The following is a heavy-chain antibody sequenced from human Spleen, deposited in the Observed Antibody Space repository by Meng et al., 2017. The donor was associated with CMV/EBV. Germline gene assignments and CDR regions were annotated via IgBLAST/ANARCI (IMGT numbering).Heavy chain of an antibody. V-gene: IGHV4-4*02. Sequence: STFWTWFRTVPVKWIECIGELYPCGSTNYDPSLKSRVTISVAKFKNQFSLKLGSVNAADTAVYYCARIERPRILKYCGSDCSTTDYWGQGTLVTVSS. CDR2: LYPCGST. J-gene: IGHJ4*02. CDR1: STF. CDR3: ARIERPRILKYCGSDCSTTDY. D-gene: IGHD2-21*02.